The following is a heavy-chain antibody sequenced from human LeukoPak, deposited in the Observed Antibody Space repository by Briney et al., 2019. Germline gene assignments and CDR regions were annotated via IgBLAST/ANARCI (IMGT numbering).Heavy chain of an antibody. V-gene: IGHV3-48*01. CDR2: ISSSSSTI. Sequence: GGSLRLSGAASGFTFSSYSMNWVRQAPGKGLEWVSYISSSSSTIYYADSVKGRFTISRDNAKNSLYLQMNSLRAEDTAVYYCARGSGVPGDYWGQGTLVTVSS. D-gene: IGHD2-2*01. J-gene: IGHJ4*02. CDR3: ARGSGVPGDY. CDR1: GFTFSSYS.